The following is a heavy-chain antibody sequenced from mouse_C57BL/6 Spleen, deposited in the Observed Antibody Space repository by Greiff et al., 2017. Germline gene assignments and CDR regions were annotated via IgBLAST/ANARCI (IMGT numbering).Heavy chain of an antibody. CDR2: IRSKSNNYAT. D-gene: IGHD1-1*01. CDR1: GFSFNTYA. CDR3: VRQYYYGSSYVPYFDV. Sequence: EVQLVEYGGGLVQPKGSLKLSCAASGFSFNTYAMNWVRQAPGKGLEWVARIRSKSNNYATYYADSVKDRFTISRDDSESMLYLQMNNLKTEDTAMYYCVRQYYYGSSYVPYFDVWGTGTTVTVSS. J-gene: IGHJ1*03. V-gene: IGHV10-1*01.